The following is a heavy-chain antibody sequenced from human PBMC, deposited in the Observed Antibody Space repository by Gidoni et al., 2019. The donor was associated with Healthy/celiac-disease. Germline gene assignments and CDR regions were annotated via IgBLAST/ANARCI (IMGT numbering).Heavy chain of an antibody. CDR3: ARDGDIVLMVYATEYYFDY. D-gene: IGHD2-8*01. CDR1: GYTFTRYA. Sequence: QVQLVQSGGEVKKPGASVKGSCKASGYTFTRYAMHWVRQAPGQRLEWMGWINAGNGNTKYSQEFQGRVTITRDTSASTAYMELSSLRSEDTAVYYCARDGDIVLMVYATEYYFDYWGQGTLVTVSS. J-gene: IGHJ4*02. CDR2: INAGNGNT. V-gene: IGHV1-3*01.